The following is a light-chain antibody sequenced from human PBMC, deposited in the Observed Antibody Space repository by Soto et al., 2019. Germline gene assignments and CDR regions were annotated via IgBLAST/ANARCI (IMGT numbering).Light chain of an antibody. J-gene: IGLJ1*01. CDR3: CSYADSGTFQYV. Sequence: QSVLTQPASVSGSPGQSITISCTGTSSDVGSYNLVSWYQHHPGKAPKLMIYEDSERPSGVSNRFSGSKPGNTASLTISGVQAEDEGDYYCCSYADSGTFQYVFGTGTKVTVL. V-gene: IGLV2-23*02. CDR2: EDS. CDR1: SSDVGSYNL.